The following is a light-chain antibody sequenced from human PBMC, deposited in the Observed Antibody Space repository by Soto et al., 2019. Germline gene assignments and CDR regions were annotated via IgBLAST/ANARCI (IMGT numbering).Light chain of an antibody. Sequence: DIVMTQSPAILSGSLGERATLSCLASQSISDNLAWYQQRSGQAPRLLIYGASTRATGVPARFSGSGSGTEFTLTISSLQSDDFAIYYCQQYKSWPPLTFGGGTKVE. CDR3: QQYKSWPPLT. CDR1: QSISDN. CDR2: GAS. J-gene: IGKJ4*01. V-gene: IGKV3-15*01.